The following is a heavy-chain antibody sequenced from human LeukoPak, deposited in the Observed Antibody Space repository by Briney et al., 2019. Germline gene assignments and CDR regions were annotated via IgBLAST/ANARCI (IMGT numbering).Heavy chain of an antibody. CDR1: GGSISSYY. V-gene: IGHV4-59*01. J-gene: IGHJ6*03. CDR3: ARDRVYGSGTYTLDYYYYYMDV. Sequence: SETLSLTCTVSGGSISSYYWSWIRQPPGKGLEWIGYIYYSGSTNYNPSLKSRVTISVDTSKNQFSLKLSSVPAADTAVYYCARDRVYGSGTYTLDYYYYYMDVWGKGTTVTVSS. D-gene: IGHD3-10*01. CDR2: IYYSGST.